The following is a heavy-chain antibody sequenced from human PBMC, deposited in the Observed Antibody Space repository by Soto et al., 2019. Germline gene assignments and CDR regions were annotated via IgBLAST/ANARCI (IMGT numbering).Heavy chain of an antibody. Sequence: PSETLSLTCTVSRDSISSSYWNWIRQPAGKGLEWIGRIYKSGTTNYNPSLKGRVTMSVDTSKNQFSLKLNSVTAADTAVYYCARDRNYYDSSGYYPFDSWGQGTLVTVSS. CDR1: RDSISSSY. CDR2: IYKSGTT. V-gene: IGHV4-4*07. CDR3: ARDRNYYDSSGYYPFDS. D-gene: IGHD3-22*01. J-gene: IGHJ5*01.